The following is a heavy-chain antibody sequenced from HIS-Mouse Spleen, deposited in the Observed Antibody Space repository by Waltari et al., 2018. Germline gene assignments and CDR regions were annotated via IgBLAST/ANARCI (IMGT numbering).Heavy chain of an antibody. J-gene: IGHJ2*01. Sequence: QLQLQESGPGLVKPSETLSLTCTVSGGSISSSSYYWGWIRQHPGKGLEWIGSIYYSGGTDSNPSLKSRVTISVDTSKNQFSLELSSVTAADTAVYYCAREIPYSSSWYDWYFDLWGRGTLVTVAS. CDR2: IYYSGGT. D-gene: IGHD6-13*01. V-gene: IGHV4-39*07. CDR1: GGSISSSSYY. CDR3: AREIPYSSSWYDWYFDL.